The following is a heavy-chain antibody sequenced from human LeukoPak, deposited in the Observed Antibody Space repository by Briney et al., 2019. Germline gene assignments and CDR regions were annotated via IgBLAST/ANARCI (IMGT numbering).Heavy chain of an antibody. V-gene: IGHV3-21*01. CDR3: AREFEGTASGAGY. J-gene: IGHJ4*02. CDR1: GFIFSRYS. D-gene: IGHD3-16*01. CDR2: MSVGSGLI. Sequence: PGGSLRLSCAASGFIFSRYSMNWVRQAPGEGLEWVASMSVGSGLIHYAESVRGRFTVSRDNAKNSLYLQMKSLRADDTAVYFCAREFEGTASGAGYWGQGTLVTVSS.